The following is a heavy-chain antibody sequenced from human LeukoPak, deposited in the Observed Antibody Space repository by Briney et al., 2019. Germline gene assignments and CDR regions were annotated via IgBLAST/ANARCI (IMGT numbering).Heavy chain of an antibody. V-gene: IGHV4-39*01. D-gene: IGHD3-22*01. Sequence: SETLSLTCTVSGGSISSSSYYWGWIRQPPGKGLEWIGSIYYSGSTYYNPSLKSRVTISVDTSKNQFSLKLSSVTAADTAVYYCARHLTNYYDNSGRRYFDYWGQGTLVTVSS. J-gene: IGHJ4*02. CDR2: IYYSGST. CDR1: GGSISSSSYY. CDR3: ARHLTNYYDNSGRRYFDY.